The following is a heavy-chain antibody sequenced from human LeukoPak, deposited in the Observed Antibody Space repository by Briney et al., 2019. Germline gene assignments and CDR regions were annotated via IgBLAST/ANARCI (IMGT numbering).Heavy chain of an antibody. D-gene: IGHD3-10*01. CDR2: INAGDDKT. V-gene: IGHV1-3*01. CDR1: GYSFSDYI. CDR3: ARDGATLVRGVLHSYFYYGMDV. J-gene: IGHJ6*02. Sequence: ASVKVSCKTSGYSFSDYIIHWVRQAPGQRPEWMGWINAGDDKTKYLQKFQDRVTMTKDTSASTVYMELSSLTSDDTGVYYCARDGATLVRGVLHSYFYYGMDVWGQGTTVIVSS.